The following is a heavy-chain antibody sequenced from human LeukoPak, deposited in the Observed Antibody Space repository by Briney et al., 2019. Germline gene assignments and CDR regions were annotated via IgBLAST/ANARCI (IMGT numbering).Heavy chain of an antibody. V-gene: IGHV4-4*07. J-gene: IGHJ6*02. Sequence: SETLSLTCTVSGGSISTYYWSWIRQSAGKGLEWIGRVYTSGSTNYNPSLKSRVTMSLDTSKNQFSLKLSSVTAADTAVYYCARVPAANYYYYGMDVWGQGTTVTVSS. CDR1: GGSISTYY. CDR3: ARVPAANYYYYGMDV. D-gene: IGHD2-2*01. CDR2: VYTSGST.